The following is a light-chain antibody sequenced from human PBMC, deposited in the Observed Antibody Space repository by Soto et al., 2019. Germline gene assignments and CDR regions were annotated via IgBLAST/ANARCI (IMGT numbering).Light chain of an antibody. CDR2: AAS. CDR1: QSIRIY. CDR3: QQSYITWWT. Sequence: DIQMTQSPSSLSASVGDRVAITCRASQSIRIYLNWYQQKPGKAPKLLIYAASNLQSGVPSRFSGSGSGTDFTLTISSLQPEDFATYYCQQSYITWWTFGQGTKVEIK. V-gene: IGKV1-39*01. J-gene: IGKJ1*01.